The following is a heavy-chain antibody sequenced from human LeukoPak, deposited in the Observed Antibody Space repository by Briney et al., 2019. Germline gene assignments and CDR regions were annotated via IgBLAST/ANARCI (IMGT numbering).Heavy chain of an antibody. CDR3: ARVSSASGAFDI. CDR1: EYTFTGYF. D-gene: IGHD6-25*01. CDR2: INPNSGGT. V-gene: IGHV1-2*02. J-gene: IGHJ3*02. Sequence: GASVKVSCKASEYTFTGYFLHWVRQAPGQGLEWMGWINPNSGGTNYAQKFQGRVTMTRDTSISAAYMDLSSLRFDDTAVYYCARVSSASGAFDIWGQGTMVTVSS.